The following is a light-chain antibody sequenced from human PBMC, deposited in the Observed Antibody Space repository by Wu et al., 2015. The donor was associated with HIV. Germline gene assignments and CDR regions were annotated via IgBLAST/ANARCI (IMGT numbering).Light chain of an antibody. J-gene: IGKJ1*01. CDR3: QQRSNWPPRRT. CDR2: DAS. V-gene: IGKV3-11*01. CDR1: QSLSTNY. Sequence: EIVLTQSPGTLSLSPGERATLSCRASQSLSTNYLAWYQHQPGQASRLLIYDASDRATGIPARFSGSGSGTDFTLTISSLEPEDFAVYYCQQRSNWPPRRTFGPRDQGGNQT.